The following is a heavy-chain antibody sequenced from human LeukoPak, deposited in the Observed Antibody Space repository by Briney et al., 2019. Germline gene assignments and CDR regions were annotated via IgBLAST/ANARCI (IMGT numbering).Heavy chain of an antibody. Sequence: SETLSLTCTVSGSSISSYYWSWLRQPPGKGLEWIGYIYYSGSTNYNPSLKSRVTMSVDMSKNQLSLKLSSVTAADTAVYYCARGRRDPLWGRGTLVTVSS. CDR1: GSSISSYY. D-gene: IGHD5-24*01. CDR2: IYYSGST. V-gene: IGHV4-59*12. J-gene: IGHJ2*01. CDR3: ARGRRDPL.